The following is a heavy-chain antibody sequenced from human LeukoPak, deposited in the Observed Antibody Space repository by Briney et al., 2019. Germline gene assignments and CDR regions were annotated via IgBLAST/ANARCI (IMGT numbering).Heavy chain of an antibody. CDR2: IKQDGSET. V-gene: IGHV3-7*01. CDR3: ARVDGSSSCPDY. CDR1: GFTFSSYW. J-gene: IGHJ4*02. D-gene: IGHD6-13*01. Sequence: PGGSLRLFCAASGFTFSSYWMSWVRQAPGKGLEGVANIKQDGSETYYVDSVKGRFTISRDNAKNLLYLEMNSLRAEDTALYYCARVDGSSSCPDYWGQGTLVTVSS.